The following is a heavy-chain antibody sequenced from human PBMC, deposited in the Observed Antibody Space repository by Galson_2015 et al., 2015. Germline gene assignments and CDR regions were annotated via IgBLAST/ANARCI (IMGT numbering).Heavy chain of an antibody. V-gene: IGHV1-58*01. CDR2: IVVGSGNT. CDR3: AAANQRYDSSGYYECDAFDI. D-gene: IGHD3-22*01. J-gene: IGHJ3*02. Sequence: SVKVSCKASGFTFTSSAVQWVRQARGQRLEWIGWIVVGSGNTNYAQKFQERVTITRDMSTSTAYMELSSLRSEDTAVYYCAAANQRYDSSGYYECDAFDISGQGTMVTVSS. CDR1: GFTFTSSA.